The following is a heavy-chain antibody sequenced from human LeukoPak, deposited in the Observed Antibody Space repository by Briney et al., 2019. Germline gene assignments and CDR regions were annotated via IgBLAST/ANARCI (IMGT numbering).Heavy chain of an antibody. CDR3: ARDLAGINS. Sequence: SQTPSLTCTVSGGSISSGGYYWSWIRQHPRKGLEWIGYIYHSGSAYYNPSLKSRVTISVDTSKNQFSLKLTSVTAADTAVYYCARDLAGINSWGQGTLVTVSS. J-gene: IGHJ4*02. CDR2: IYHSGSA. CDR1: GGSISSGGYY. D-gene: IGHD3-10*01. V-gene: IGHV4-31*03.